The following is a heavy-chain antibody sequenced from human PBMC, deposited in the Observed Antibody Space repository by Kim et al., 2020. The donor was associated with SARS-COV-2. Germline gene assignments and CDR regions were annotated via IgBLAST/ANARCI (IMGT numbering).Heavy chain of an antibody. CDR1: GYTFTSYA. V-gene: IGHV1-3*01. CDR2: INAGNGNT. Sequence: ASVKVSCKASGYTFTSYAMHWVRQAPGQRLEWMGWINAGNGNTKYSQKFQGRVTITRDTSASPAYMELSSLRSEDTAVYYCARHVLRYFDRLPPGHDSDYWGQGTLVTVSS. J-gene: IGHJ4*02. CDR3: ARHVLRYFDRLPPGHDSDY. D-gene: IGHD3-9*01.